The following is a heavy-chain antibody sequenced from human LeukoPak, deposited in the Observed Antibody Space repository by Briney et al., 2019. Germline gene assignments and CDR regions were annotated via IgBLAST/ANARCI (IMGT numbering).Heavy chain of an antibody. D-gene: IGHD3-10*01. V-gene: IGHV4-61*02. CDR2: IYTSGST. CDR3: AREMVRGVPNWFDP. Sequence: SQTLSLTCTVSGGSISSGSYYWSWIRQPAGKGLEWIGRIYTSGSTNYNPSLKSRVTISVDTSKNQFSLKLSSVTAADTAVYYCAREMVRGVPNWFDPWGQGTLVTVSS. CDR1: GGSISSGSYY. J-gene: IGHJ5*02.